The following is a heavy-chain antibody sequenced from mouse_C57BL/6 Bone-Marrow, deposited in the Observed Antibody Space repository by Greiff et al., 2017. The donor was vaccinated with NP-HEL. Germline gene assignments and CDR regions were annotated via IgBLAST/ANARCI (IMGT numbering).Heavy chain of an antibody. CDR2: ISSGSSTI. CDR3: ARGTVVASYWYFDV. D-gene: IGHD1-1*01. V-gene: IGHV5-17*01. Sequence: VQLKESGGGLVKPGGSLKLSCAASGFTFSDYGMHWVRQAPEKGLEWVAYISSGSSTIYYADTVKGRFTISRDNAKNTLFLQMTSLRSEDTAMYYCARGTVVASYWYFDVWGTGTTVTVSS. J-gene: IGHJ1*03. CDR1: GFTFSDYG.